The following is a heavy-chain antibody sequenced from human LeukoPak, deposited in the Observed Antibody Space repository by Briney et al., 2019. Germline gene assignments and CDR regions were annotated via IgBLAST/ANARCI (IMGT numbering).Heavy chain of an antibody. CDR3: ARVRGILGYCSGGSCFFDAFDI. CDR1: GFTFSSYW. CDR2: IKQDGSEK. Sequence: GGSLRLSCAASGFTFSSYWRSWVRQAPGKGLEWVANIKQDGSEKYYVDSVKGRFTISRDNAKNSLYLQMNSLRAEDTAVYYCARVRGILGYCSGGSCFFDAFDIWGQGTMVTVSS. J-gene: IGHJ3*02. V-gene: IGHV3-7*01. D-gene: IGHD2-15*01.